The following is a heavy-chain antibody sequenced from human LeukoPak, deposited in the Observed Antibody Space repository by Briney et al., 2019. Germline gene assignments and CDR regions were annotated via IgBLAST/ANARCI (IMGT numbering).Heavy chain of an antibody. CDR1: GFTFSSYA. V-gene: IGHV3-23*01. D-gene: IGHD1-1*01. Sequence: PGGSLRLSCAASGFTFSSYAMTWARQAPGKGLEWVSVISGSGADASYADSVKGRFTISRDNSKNTLYLQMNSLRAEDTAVYYCAKADSKNWLIDYWGQGTLVTVSS. CDR3: AKADSKNWLIDY. CDR2: ISGSGADA. J-gene: IGHJ4*02.